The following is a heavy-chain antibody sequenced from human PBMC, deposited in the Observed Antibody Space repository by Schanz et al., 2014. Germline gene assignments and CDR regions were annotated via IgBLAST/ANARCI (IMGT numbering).Heavy chain of an antibody. J-gene: IGHJ5*02. D-gene: IGHD3-16*01. CDR3: ARGGGFYWFDP. CDR2: INPHLNIT. V-gene: IGHV1-46*01. Sequence: QVQLVQSGAEVRKPGASVRVSCKASGYTLTNYYMHWVRQAPGQGLEWMGMINPHLNITTYAQIFQGRVTMTRDRSTGTVYMDLSSLRSEDTAVYYCARGGGFYWFDPWGQGTLVTVSS. CDR1: GYTLTNYY.